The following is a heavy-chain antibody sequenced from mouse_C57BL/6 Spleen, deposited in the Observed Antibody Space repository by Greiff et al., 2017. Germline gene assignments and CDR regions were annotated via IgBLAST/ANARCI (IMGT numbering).Heavy chain of an antibody. V-gene: IGHV1-31*01. CDR1: GYSFTGYY. CDR2: IYPYNGVS. D-gene: IGHD1-1*01. J-gene: IGHJ4*01. Sequence: EVKLQESGPELVKPGASVKISCKASGYSFTGYYMHWVKQSHGNILDWIGYIYPYNGVSSYNQKFKGKATLTVDKSSSTAYMELRSLTSEDSAVYYCARGNYYGSSYFYAMDYWGQGTSVTVSS. CDR3: ARGNYYGSSYFYAMDY.